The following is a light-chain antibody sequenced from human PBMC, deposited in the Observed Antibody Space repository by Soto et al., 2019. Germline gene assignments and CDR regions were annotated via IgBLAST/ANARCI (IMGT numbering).Light chain of an antibody. CDR3: QQYNSYSPWT. V-gene: IGKV1-5*01. CDR2: DAS. J-gene: IGKJ1*01. Sequence: DIQMTQSPSTLSASVGDRVTITCRASQSISNLLAWYQQKPGKAPNLLIYDASSLESGAPSRFSGSGSGTEFTLTISSLQPDDFATYYCQQYNSYSPWTFGQGTKVEIK. CDR1: QSISNL.